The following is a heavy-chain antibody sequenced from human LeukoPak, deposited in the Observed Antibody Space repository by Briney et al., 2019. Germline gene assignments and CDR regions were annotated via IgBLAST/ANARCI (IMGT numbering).Heavy chain of an antibody. CDR1: GYTFTSYG. J-gene: IGHJ3*02. V-gene: IGHV1-69*13. CDR2: IIPIFGTA. Sequence: GASVKVSCKASGYTFTSYGISWVRQAPGQGLEWMGGIIPIFGTANYAQKFQGTVTITADESTSTAYMELSSLRSEDTAVYYCARRFLDPISAFDIWGQGTMVTVSS. CDR3: ARRFLDPISAFDI. D-gene: IGHD3-3*01.